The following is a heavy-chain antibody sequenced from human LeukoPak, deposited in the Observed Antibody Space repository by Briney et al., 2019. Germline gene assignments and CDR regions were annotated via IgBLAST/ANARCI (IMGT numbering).Heavy chain of an antibody. V-gene: IGHV3-23*01. D-gene: IGHD3-22*01. CDR3: AIMHPYYDGSGYWVQ. Sequence: GGSLRLSCAASGFTLGSYTMSWVRQAPGKGVEWGSGISTSGGSSSYADSVKGRFTISRDNLRKTLYMEMNSLRAEDTALYYCAIMHPYYDGSGYWVQWGQGTLVTVSS. J-gene: IGHJ4*02. CDR2: ISTSGGSS. CDR1: GFTLGSYT.